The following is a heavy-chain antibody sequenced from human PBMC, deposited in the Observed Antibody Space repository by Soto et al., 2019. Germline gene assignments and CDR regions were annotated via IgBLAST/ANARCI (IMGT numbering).Heavy chain of an antibody. D-gene: IGHD2-15*01. Sequence: GASVKVSCKASGYTFTSYGISWVRQAPGQGLEWMGWISAFNGNTNYAQKLQGRVTMTTDTSTSTAYMELRSLRSDDTAVYYCARDLVDIVVVENNWFDPWGQGTLVTVSS. CDR1: GYTFTSYG. J-gene: IGHJ5*02. CDR2: ISAFNGNT. V-gene: IGHV1-18*01. CDR3: ARDLVDIVVVENNWFDP.